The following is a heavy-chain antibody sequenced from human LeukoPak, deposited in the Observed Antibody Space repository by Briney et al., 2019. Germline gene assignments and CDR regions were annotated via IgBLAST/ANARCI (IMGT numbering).Heavy chain of an antibody. CDR1: GFTFSSYA. V-gene: IGHV3-21*01. CDR2: ISSSSSYI. Sequence: PGGSLRLSCAASGFTFSSYAMNWVRQAPGKGLEWVSSISSSSSYIYYADSVKGRFTISRDNAKNSLYLQMNSLRAEDTAVYYCARDPSDIVVVPAAYRDYWGQGTLVTVSS. D-gene: IGHD2-2*01. J-gene: IGHJ4*02. CDR3: ARDPSDIVVVPAAYRDY.